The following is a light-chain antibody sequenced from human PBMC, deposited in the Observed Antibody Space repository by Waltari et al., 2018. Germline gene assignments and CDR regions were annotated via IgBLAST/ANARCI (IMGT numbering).Light chain of an antibody. CDR1: QSISKY. V-gene: IGKV3-20*01. J-gene: IGKJ1*01. Sequence: VLTQSPGTLSLSPGERATLSCRASQSISKYLVWYQQRPGHAPRLLIYAASTRATGIPERFSGSGFGTDFTLTISRLEPEDFAMYYCQNHERLPATFGQGTKVEIK. CDR2: AAS. CDR3: QNHERLPAT.